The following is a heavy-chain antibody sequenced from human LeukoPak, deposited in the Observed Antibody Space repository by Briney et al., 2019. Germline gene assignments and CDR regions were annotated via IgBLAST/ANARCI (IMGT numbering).Heavy chain of an antibody. V-gene: IGHV3-23*01. CDR1: GFTFSSYA. CDR2: ISGSGGST. D-gene: IGHD6-19*01. CDR3: ARDGGDRYSSGWYGEYFQH. J-gene: IGHJ1*01. Sequence: PGGSLRLSCAASGFTFSSYAMSWVRQAPGKGLEWVSAISGSGGSTYYADSVKGRFTISRDNAKNSLYLQMNSLRAEDTAVYYCARDGGDRYSSGWYGEYFQHWGQGTLVTVSS.